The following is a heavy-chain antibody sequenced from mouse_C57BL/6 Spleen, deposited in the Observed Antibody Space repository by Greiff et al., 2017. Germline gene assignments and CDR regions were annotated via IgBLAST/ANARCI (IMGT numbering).Heavy chain of an antibody. CDR3: ARPLYYYGSSYAMDY. Sequence: EVQLQESGGGLVKPGGSLKLSCAASGFTFSDYGMHWVRQAPEKGLEWVAYISSGSSTIYYADTVKGRFTISRDNAKNTLFLQMTSLRSEDTAMYYFARPLYYYGSSYAMDYWGQGTSVTVSS. D-gene: IGHD1-1*01. V-gene: IGHV5-17*01. CDR2: ISSGSSTI. J-gene: IGHJ4*01. CDR1: GFTFSDYG.